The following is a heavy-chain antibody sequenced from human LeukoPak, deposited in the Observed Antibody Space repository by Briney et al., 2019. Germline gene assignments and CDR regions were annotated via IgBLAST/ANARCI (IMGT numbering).Heavy chain of an antibody. Sequence: SETLSLTCTVSGGSISNYYWSWIRQPPGKGLERIGYIYHTGSTNYNPSLKSRVTISVDTSKNQFSLKLSSVTAADTAVYYCARYPFDGYNYYFDYWGQGTLVTVSS. V-gene: IGHV4-59*01. D-gene: IGHD5-24*01. CDR1: GGSISNYY. CDR2: IYHTGST. CDR3: ARYPFDGYNYYFDY. J-gene: IGHJ4*02.